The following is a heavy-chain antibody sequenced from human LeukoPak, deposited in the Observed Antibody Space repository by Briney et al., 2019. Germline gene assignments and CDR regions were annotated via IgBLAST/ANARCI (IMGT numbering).Heavy chain of an antibody. V-gene: IGHV3-74*01. CDR1: GFTFSSYG. CDR3: ARGRGDSSSWYFHY. J-gene: IGHJ4*02. D-gene: IGHD6-13*01. Sequence: GGSLRLSCAAPGFTFSSYGMHWVRQAPGKGLLWVSRINSDGSVTTYADSVKGRFTISRDNAKNTVYLQMNNLRADDTAVYYCARGRGDSSSWYFHYWGQGTLVTVSS. CDR2: INSDGSVT.